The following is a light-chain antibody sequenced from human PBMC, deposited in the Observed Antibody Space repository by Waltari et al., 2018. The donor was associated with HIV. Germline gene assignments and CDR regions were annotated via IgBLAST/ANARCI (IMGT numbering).Light chain of an antibody. V-gene: IGLV1-44*01. Sequence: QSVLTQPPSASGTPGPRVTIPCSGSSPTPGSNTAPSYQQLPGTAPKLLIYSNNQRPPGVPDRFSGSKSGTSASLAISGLQSEDEADYYCAAWDDSLNGYVFGTGTKVTVL. CDR2: SNN. CDR3: AAWDDSLNGYV. CDR1: SPTPGSNT. J-gene: IGLJ1*01.